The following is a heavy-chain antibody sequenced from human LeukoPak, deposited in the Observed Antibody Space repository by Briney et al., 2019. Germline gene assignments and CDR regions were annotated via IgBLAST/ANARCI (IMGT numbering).Heavy chain of an antibody. CDR1: GFTFSSYG. J-gene: IGHJ3*02. D-gene: IGHD3-3*01. CDR3: ATPVIFGVVGAFDI. CDR2: IRYDGSNK. V-gene: IGHV3-30*02. Sequence: PGGSLRLSCAASGFTFSSYGMHWVRQAPGKGLEWVAFIRYDGSNKYYADSVKGRFTISRDNSKNTLYPQMNSLRAEDTAVYYCATPVIFGVVGAFDIWGQGTMVTVSS.